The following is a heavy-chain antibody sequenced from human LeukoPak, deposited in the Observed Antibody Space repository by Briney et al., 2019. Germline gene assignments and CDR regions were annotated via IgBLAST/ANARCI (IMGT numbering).Heavy chain of an antibody. CDR3: ARGDCSSTSCYYYYGMDV. V-gene: IGHV1-2*02. J-gene: IGHJ6*02. CDR2: INPNSGGT. CDR1: GYTFTGYY. D-gene: IGHD2-2*01. Sequence: GASVKVSCKASGYTFTGYYMHWVRQAPGQGLEWMGWINPNSGGTNYAQKFQGRVTMTRNTSISTAYMELSSLRSEDTAVYYCARGDCSSTSCYYYYGMDVWGQGTTVTVSS.